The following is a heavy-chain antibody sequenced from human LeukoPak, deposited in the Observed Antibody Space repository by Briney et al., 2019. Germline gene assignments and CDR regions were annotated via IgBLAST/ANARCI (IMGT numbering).Heavy chain of an antibody. D-gene: IGHD3-22*01. CDR3: ARGTEYYDSSGYIYYYYYYGMDV. Sequence: PSETLSLTCAVYGGSFSGYYWSWIRQPPGKGLEWIGEINHSGSTNYNPSLKSRVTISVDTSKNQFSLKLSSVTAADTAVYYCARGTEYYDSSGYIYYYYYYGMDVWGQGTTVTVSS. J-gene: IGHJ6*02. CDR2: INHSGST. V-gene: IGHV4-34*01. CDR1: GGSFSGYY.